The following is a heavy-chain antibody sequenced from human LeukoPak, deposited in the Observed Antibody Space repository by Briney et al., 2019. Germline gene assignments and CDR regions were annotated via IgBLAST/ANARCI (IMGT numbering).Heavy chain of an antibody. Sequence: GGSLRLSCAASGFTFDDYGMSWVRQAPGKGLEWAPGINWNGGSTGYADSVKGRFTISRDHASKSLYLQMNSLRAEDTALYFCTRAKTGYYDSTGYYLGAYWGQGTLVTVSS. CDR3: TRAKTGYYDSTGYYLGAY. V-gene: IGHV3-20*04. CDR1: GFTFDDYG. D-gene: IGHD3-22*01. CDR2: INWNGGST. J-gene: IGHJ4*02.